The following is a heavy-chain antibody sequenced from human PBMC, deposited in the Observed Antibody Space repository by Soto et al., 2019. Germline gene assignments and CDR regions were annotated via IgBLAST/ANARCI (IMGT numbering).Heavy chain of an antibody. CDR2: ISSSSYI. CDR3: ARSPSYSSGWYVLVY. V-gene: IGHV3-21*01. D-gene: IGHD6-19*01. J-gene: IGHJ4*02. CDR1: GFTFSSYS. Sequence: GGSLRLSCAASGFTFSSYSMNWVRQAPGKGLEWVSSISSSSYIYYADSVKGRFTISRDNAKNSLYLQMNSLRAEDTAVYYCARSPSYSSGWYVLVYWGQGTLVTVSS.